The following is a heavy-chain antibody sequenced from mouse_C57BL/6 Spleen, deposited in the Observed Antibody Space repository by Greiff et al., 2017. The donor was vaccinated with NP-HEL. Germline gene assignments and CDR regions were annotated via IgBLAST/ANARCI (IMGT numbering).Heavy chain of an antibody. Sequence: QVQLKQSGPELVKPGASVKISCKASGYAFSSSWMNWVKQRPGKGLEWIGRIYPGDGDTNYNGKFKGKATLTADKSSSTAYMQLSSLTSEDSAVYFCARNFDYDGDDYWGQGTTLTVSS. CDR2: IYPGDGDT. CDR1: GYAFSSSW. CDR3: ARNFDYDGDDY. V-gene: IGHV1-82*01. J-gene: IGHJ2*01. D-gene: IGHD2-4*01.